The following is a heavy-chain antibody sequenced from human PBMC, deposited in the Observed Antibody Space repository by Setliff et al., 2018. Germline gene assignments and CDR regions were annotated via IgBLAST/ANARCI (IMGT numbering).Heavy chain of an antibody. J-gene: IGHJ4*02. CDR3: TRGGERYHTAN. V-gene: IGHV4-4*02. Sequence: PSETLSLTCAVSGVSVNSLTWWSWVRQTPGRGLEWIGFIYHDGNPKFNPSVNYNPSLKSRITMSIDKSKNQFSLNLRSVTAADTAVYYCTRGGERYHTANWGQGALVTVS. CDR2: IYHDGNPKFNPSV. D-gene: IGHD2-2*01. CDR1: GVSVNSLTW.